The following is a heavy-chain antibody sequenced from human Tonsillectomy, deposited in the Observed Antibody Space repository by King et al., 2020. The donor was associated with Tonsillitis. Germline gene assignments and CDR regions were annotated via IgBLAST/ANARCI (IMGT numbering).Heavy chain of an antibody. J-gene: IGHJ4*02. CDR3: ARDETGDTAMGIDY. Sequence: VQLVESGGGVVQPGRSLRLSCAASGFTFSSYAMHWVRQAPGKGLEWVAVISYEGSNKYYADSVKGRFTISRDNSKNTLYLQRNSLRAEDTAVYYCARDETGDTAMGIDYWGQGTLVTVPS. D-gene: IGHD5-18*01. V-gene: IGHV3-30-3*01. CDR2: ISYEGSNK. CDR1: GFTFSSYA.